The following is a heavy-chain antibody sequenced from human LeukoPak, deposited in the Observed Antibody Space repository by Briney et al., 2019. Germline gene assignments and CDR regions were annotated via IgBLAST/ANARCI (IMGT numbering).Heavy chain of an antibody. V-gene: IGHV4-31*03. CDR3: ARDVAARPDYFDY. CDR1: GGSISSGGYY. D-gene: IGHD6-6*01. Sequence: SQTLSLTCTVSGGSISSGGYYWSWIRQHPGKGLEWIGYIYYSGSTYYNPSLKSRVTISVDTSKNQFSLKLSSVTAADTAVYYCARDVAARPDYFDYWGQGTLVTVSS. CDR2: IYYSGST. J-gene: IGHJ4*02.